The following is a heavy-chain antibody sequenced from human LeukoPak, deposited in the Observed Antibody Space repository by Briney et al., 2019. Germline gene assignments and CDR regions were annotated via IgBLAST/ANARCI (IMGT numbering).Heavy chain of an antibody. CDR1: GDSFTAYW. Sequence: GESLKISCKGSGDSFTAYWIGWVRQMPGKGLEWMGITYPRDSDTRYSPSFQGQVTISADKSISTAYLRWNSLGASDTAMYYCARAKYYYESSGYYEYYFDYWGQGTLVTVSS. V-gene: IGHV5-51*01. J-gene: IGHJ4*02. CDR2: TYPRDSDT. D-gene: IGHD3-22*01. CDR3: ARAKYYYESSGYYEYYFDY.